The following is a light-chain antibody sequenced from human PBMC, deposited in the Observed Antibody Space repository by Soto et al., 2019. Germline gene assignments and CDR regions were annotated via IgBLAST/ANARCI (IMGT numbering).Light chain of an antibody. V-gene: IGKV3-20*01. CDR2: GAS. CDR1: QSVSSSY. Sequence: ETVLTQSPGTLSLSTGERATLSCRASQSVSSSYLAWYQQKPGQAPRLLIYGASSRATGIPDRFSGSGSGTDFTLTISRLEPEDFAVYYCQQYGSSWTFGQGTKVDIK. J-gene: IGKJ1*01. CDR3: QQYGSSWT.